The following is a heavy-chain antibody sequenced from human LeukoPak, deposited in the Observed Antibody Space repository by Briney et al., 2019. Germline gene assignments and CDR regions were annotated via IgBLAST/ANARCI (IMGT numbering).Heavy chain of an antibody. CDR2: IYYSGST. CDR1: GGSISSGDYY. V-gene: IGHV4-30-4*08. CDR3: ARGRATNPFDY. D-gene: IGHD5-12*01. Sequence: PSETLSLTCTVSGGSISSGDYYWSWIRQPPGKGLEWIGYIYYSGSTYYNPSLRSRVTISVDTSKNQFSLKLSSVTAADTAVYYCARGRATNPFDYWGQGTLVTVSS. J-gene: IGHJ4*02.